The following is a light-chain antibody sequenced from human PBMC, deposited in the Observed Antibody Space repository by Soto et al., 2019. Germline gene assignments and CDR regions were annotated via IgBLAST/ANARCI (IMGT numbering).Light chain of an antibody. V-gene: IGKV1-5*03. CDR3: QHYNSYSEE. J-gene: IGKJ1*01. CDR2: KAS. Sequence: DIQMTQSRSTLSGSVGDRVTITCRASQTISSWLAWYQQKPGKAPKLLIYKASTLKSGVPSRFSGSGSGTEFTLTISSLQPDDFATYYCQHYNSYSEEFGQGTKV. CDR1: QTISSW.